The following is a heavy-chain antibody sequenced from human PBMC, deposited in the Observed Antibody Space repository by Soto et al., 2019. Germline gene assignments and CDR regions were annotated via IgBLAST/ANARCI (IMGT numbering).Heavy chain of an antibody. J-gene: IGHJ6*04. D-gene: IGHD3-22*01. CDR2: ISGSGGST. Sequence: PWGSLRLSCAASGFTFSSYAMSWVRQAPGKGLEWVSAISGSGGSTYYADSVKGRFTISRDNSKNTLYLQMNSLRAEDTAVYYCAKDKDDSSGYYYGSSYGMAVWGKGTTVAVSS. CDR3: AKDKDDSSGYYYGSSYGMAV. CDR1: GFTFSSYA. V-gene: IGHV3-23*01.